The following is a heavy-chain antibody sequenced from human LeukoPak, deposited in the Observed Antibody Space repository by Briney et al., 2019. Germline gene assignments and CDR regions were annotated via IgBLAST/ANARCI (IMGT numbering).Heavy chain of an antibody. CDR1: GFTFSNAW. CDR3: ITDSLKWAFDH. V-gene: IGHV3-15*01. CDR2: IKSKTDGGTT. D-gene: IGHD1-26*01. Sequence: PGGSLRLSCAVSGFTFSNAWMSWVRQAPGKGLEWVGRIKSKTDGGTTDYAAPVKGRFTISRDDSKNTLYLEMNSLKIEDTAAYYCITDSLKWAFDHWGQGTLVTVSS. J-gene: IGHJ4*02.